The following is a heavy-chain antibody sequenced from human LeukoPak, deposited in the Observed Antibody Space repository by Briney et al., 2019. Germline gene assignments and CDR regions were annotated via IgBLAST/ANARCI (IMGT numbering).Heavy chain of an antibody. V-gene: IGHV1-69*01. CDR2: IIPIFGTA. CDR1: GGTFSSYA. D-gene: IGHD3-10*01. Sequence: SVKVSCKASGGTFSSYAISWVRQAPGQGLEWMGGIIPIFGTANYAKKFQGRVTITADESTSTAYMELSSLRSEDTAVYYCARECDYYGSGSCCWFDPWGQGTLVTVSS. J-gene: IGHJ5*02. CDR3: ARECDYYGSGSCCWFDP.